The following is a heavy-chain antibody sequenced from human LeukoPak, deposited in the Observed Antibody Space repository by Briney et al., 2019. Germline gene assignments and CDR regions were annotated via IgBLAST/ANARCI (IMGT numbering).Heavy chain of an antibody. CDR3: ARDSFLGISRPKRQLPRNVAPPIYYYYYYMDA. V-gene: IGHV1-2*02. CDR2: INPNSGGT. J-gene: IGHJ6*03. D-gene: IGHD2-2*01. CDR1: GYTFTGYY. Sequence: ASVKVSCKASGYTFTGYYMHWVRQAPGQGLEWIGWINPNSGGTNYAQKVQGRVTMTRDTSISTAYMELSRLRSDETAVYYCARDSFLGISRPKRQLPRNVAPPIYYYYYYMDAWGKGTTVTVSS.